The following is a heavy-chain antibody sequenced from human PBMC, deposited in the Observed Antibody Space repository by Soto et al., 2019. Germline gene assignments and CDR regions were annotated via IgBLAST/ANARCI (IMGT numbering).Heavy chain of an antibody. J-gene: IGHJ6*03. V-gene: IGHV1-58*02. CDR1: GFTFTSSA. Sequence: ASVKVXCKASGFTFTSSAMQWVRQARGQRLEWIGWIVVGSGNTNYAQKFQERVTITRDMSTSTAYMELSSLRSEDTAVYYCAADSGYYLSYYYYYKDVWGKGTTVTVSS. D-gene: IGHD3-22*01. CDR2: IVVGSGNT. CDR3: AADSGYYLSYYYYYKDV.